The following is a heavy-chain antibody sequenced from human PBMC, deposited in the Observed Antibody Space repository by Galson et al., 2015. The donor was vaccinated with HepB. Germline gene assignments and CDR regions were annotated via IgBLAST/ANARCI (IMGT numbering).Heavy chain of an antibody. CDR3: AGYSSAWASFDF. CDR1: GGSFRGNY. J-gene: IGHJ4*02. CDR2: INHSGST. V-gene: IGHV4-34*01. D-gene: IGHD6-19*01. Sequence: LTCAVYGGSFRGNYWSWIRQPPRKGLEWIGEINHSGSTNYNPSLKSRVTISLDTSKKQSSLKLSSVTAADTAVYYCAGYSSAWASFDFWGQGTLVAVSS.